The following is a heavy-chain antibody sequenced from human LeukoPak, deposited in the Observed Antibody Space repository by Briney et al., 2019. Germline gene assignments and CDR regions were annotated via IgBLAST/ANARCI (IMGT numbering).Heavy chain of an antibody. CDR2: ISWNSGSI. D-gene: IGHD1-26*01. Sequence: PGGSLRLSCAASGFTFSSYAMHWVRQAPGKGLEWVSGISWNSGSIGYADSVKGRFTISRDNAKNSLYLQMNSLRAEDTALYYCAKDSLGLVYWGQGTLVTVSS. J-gene: IGHJ4*02. CDR1: GFTFSSYA. CDR3: AKDSLGLVY. V-gene: IGHV3-9*01.